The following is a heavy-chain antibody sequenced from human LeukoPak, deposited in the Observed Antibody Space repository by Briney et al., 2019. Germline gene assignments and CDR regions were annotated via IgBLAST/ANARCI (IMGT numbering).Heavy chain of an antibody. CDR3: ARLYDSSGDY. D-gene: IGHD3-22*01. J-gene: IGHJ4*02. V-gene: IGHV4-39*01. CDR1: GGSISSSSYY. Sequence: PSETLSLTCTLSGGSISSSSYYRGWVRQPPGKGLGWIGSIYYSGSTYYNPSLKSRVTISVDTSKNQFSLKLSSVTAADTAVYYCARLYDSSGDYWGQGTLVTVSS. CDR2: IYYSGST.